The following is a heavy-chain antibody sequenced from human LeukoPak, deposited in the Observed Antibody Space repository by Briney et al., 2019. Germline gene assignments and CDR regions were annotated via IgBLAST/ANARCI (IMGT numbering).Heavy chain of an antibody. V-gene: IGHV3-48*01. J-gene: IGHJ4*02. D-gene: IGHD3-22*01. Sequence: GGSLRLSCAASGFTFDDYAMNWVRQAPGKGLEWISYISSDGSTIYYADSVKGRFTISRDNARNSLYLQMNSLRAEDTAVYYCARDPAMQTWLSAYYFDYWGQGTQVSVSS. CDR3: ARDPAMQTWLSAYYFDY. CDR1: GFTFDDYA. CDR2: ISSDGSTI.